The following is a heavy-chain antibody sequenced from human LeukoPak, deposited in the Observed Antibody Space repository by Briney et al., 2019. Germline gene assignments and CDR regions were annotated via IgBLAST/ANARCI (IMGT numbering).Heavy chain of an antibody. CDR3: ARAYGGYSSSPYNWLDP. Sequence: ASETLSLTCTVSGGSISSYHWSWIRQSPGKGLEWIGYTYYSGSTNYNPSLKSRVTISLGTSKNQFSLKLISVTAADTAVYYCARAYGGYSSSPYNWLDPWGQGTLVTVSS. D-gene: IGHD6-6*01. CDR2: TYYSGST. J-gene: IGHJ5*02. CDR1: GGSISSYH. V-gene: IGHV4-59*01.